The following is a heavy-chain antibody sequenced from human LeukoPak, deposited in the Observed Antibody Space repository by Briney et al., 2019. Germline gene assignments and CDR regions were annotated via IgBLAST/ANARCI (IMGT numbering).Heavy chain of an antibody. D-gene: IGHD5-24*01. Sequence: ASVKVSCKSSGYTFTSKGVSWVRQAPGEGLEWMGWISANSGNTNYAQKFQGRATMTTDTSSSTAYMELRSLRSDDTAVYYCARDNNYRFDYWGQGTLVTVPS. CDR1: GYTFTSKG. CDR3: ARDNNYRFDY. CDR2: ISANSGNT. V-gene: IGHV1-18*01. J-gene: IGHJ4*02.